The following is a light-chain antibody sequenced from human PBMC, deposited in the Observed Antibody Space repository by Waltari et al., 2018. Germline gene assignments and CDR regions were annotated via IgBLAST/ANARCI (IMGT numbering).Light chain of an antibody. CDR1: SRDVGAYDY. V-gene: IGLV2-8*01. Sequence: QSALTQPPSASGSPGQSVTISCTGTSRDVGAYDYVSWYQQHPDKAPKLMIYEVTKRPSGVPDRFSGSKSGNTASLTVSGLQAEDEADYYCCAYAGSYMVFGAWTKVTVL. CDR2: EVT. J-gene: IGLJ3*02. CDR3: CAYAGSYMV.